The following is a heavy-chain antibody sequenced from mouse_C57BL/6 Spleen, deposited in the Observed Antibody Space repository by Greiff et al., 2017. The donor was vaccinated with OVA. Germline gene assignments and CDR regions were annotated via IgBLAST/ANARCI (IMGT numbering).Heavy chain of an antibody. J-gene: IGHJ2*01. CDR3: ARGKVTTGVDY. V-gene: IGHV1-26*01. D-gene: IGHD2-2*01. CDR1: GYTFTDYY. CDR2: INPNNGGT. Sequence: EVQLQQSGPELVKPGASVKISCKASGYTFTDYYMNWVKQSHGKSLEWIGDINPNNGGTSYNQKFKGKATLTVDKSSSTAYMELRSLTSEDSAVYYCARGKVTTGVDYWGQGTTLTVSS.